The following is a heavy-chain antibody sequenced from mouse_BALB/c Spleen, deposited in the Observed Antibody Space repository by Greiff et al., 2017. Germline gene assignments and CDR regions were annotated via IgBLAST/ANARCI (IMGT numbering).Heavy chain of an antibody. V-gene: IGHV1-37*01. CDR2: INPYNGDT. Sequence: EVQGVESGPELVKPGASVKISCKASGYSFTGYFMNWVKQSHGKSLEWIGRINPYNGDTFYNQKFKGKATLTVDKSSSTAHMELLSLTSEDSAVYYCGRSRYDYDGYFDVWGAGTTVTVSS. J-gene: IGHJ1*01. CDR1: GYSFTGYF. D-gene: IGHD2-4*01. CDR3: GRSRYDYDGYFDV.